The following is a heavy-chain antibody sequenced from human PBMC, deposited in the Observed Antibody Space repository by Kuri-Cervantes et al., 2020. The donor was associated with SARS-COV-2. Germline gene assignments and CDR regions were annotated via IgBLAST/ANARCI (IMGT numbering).Heavy chain of an antibody. CDR2: IKQDGSEK. Sequence: GESLKISCAASGFTLSSYWMSWVRQAPGKGLEWVANIKQDGSEKYYVDSVKGRFTISRDNAKNSLYLQMNSLRAEDTAVYYCAREGTYAFDIWCQGTMVTVSS. CDR1: GFTLSSYW. J-gene: IGHJ3*02. D-gene: IGHD1-1*01. CDR3: AREGTYAFDI. V-gene: IGHV3-7*01.